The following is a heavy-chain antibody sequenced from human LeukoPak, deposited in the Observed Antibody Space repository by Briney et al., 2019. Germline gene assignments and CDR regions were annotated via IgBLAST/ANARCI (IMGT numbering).Heavy chain of an antibody. Sequence: ASVKVSCKASGYTFTGYYMHWVRQAPGQGLEWMGWINPNSGGTNYAQKFQDRVTMTRDTSISTAYMELSRLRSDDTAVYYCARMYGMTDLLDYWGQGTLVTVSS. J-gene: IGHJ4*02. CDR1: GYTFTGYY. V-gene: IGHV1-2*02. CDR3: ARMYGMTDLLDY. CDR2: INPNSGGT. D-gene: IGHD2-8*01.